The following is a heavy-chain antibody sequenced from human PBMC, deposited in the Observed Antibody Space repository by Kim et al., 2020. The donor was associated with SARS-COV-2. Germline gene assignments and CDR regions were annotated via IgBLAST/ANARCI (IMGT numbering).Heavy chain of an antibody. D-gene: IGHD2-15*01. J-gene: IGHJ4*02. Sequence: YADSVKGLPTISRDNYRNTLYMQVNSLRAGDTAVFYCAKSTGGSCYAASDYWGQGTLVTVSS. V-gene: IGHV3-23*01. CDR3: AKSTGGSCYAASDY.